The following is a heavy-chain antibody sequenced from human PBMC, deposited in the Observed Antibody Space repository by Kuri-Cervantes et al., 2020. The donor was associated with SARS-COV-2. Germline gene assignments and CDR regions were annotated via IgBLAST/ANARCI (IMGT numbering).Heavy chain of an antibody. CDR3: ARDVTGDFDY. D-gene: IGHD3-9*01. V-gene: IGHV4-61*01. J-gene: IGHJ4*02. Sequence: ESLKISCTVSGGSISSSSYYWGWIRQPPGKGLEWIGYIYYSGSTNYNPSLKSRVTISVDTSKNQFSLKLSSVTAADTAVYYCARDVTGDFDYWGQGTLVTVSS. CDR2: IYYSGST. CDR1: GGSISSSSYY.